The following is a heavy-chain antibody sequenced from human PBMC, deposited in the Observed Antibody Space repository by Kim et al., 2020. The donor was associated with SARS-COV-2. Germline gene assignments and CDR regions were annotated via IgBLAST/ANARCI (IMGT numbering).Heavy chain of an antibody. J-gene: IGHJ6*02. CDR2: IKQDGSEK. CDR1: GFTFSSYW. Sequence: GGSLRLSCAASGFTFSSYWMSWVRQAPGKGLEWVANIKQDGSEKYYVDSVKGRFTISRDNAKNSLYLQMNSLRAEDTAVYYCARDRYQGPSYYYYYGMDVWGQGTTVTVSS. D-gene: IGHD2-2*01. CDR3: ARDRYQGPSYYYYYGMDV. V-gene: IGHV3-7*03.